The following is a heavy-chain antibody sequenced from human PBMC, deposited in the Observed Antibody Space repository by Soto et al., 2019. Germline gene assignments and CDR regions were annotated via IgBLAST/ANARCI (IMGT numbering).Heavy chain of an antibody. Sequence: PGGSLRLSCSASGFAFRTYWRSWVRQAPGKGLEWVANIKQDGSEKPYADSVKGRFTISRDNAKNSLYLQMSSLRAEDTAVYYCARRRIMLFASHFDVWGQGTTVTVSS. CDR3: ARRRIMLFASHFDV. V-gene: IGHV3-7*01. CDR2: IKQDGSEK. J-gene: IGHJ6*02. CDR1: GFAFRTYW. D-gene: IGHD2-8*01.